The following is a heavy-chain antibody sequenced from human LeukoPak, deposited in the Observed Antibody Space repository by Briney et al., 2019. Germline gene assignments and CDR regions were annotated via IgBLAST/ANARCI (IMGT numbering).Heavy chain of an antibody. CDR3: ASPSKLVLSRGAFDI. CDR2: IYYSGST. Sequence: SETLSLTCTVSGGSISSYYWSWIRQPPGKGLEWIGYIYYSGSTNYNPSLKSRVTISVDTSKNQFSLKLSSVTAADTAVYYCASPSKLVLSRGAFDIWGQGTMVSVSA. J-gene: IGHJ3*02. V-gene: IGHV4-59*08. CDR1: GGSISSYY. D-gene: IGHD3-10*01.